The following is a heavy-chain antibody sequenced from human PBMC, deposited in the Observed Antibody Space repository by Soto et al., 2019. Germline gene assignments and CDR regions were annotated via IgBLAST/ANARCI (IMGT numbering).Heavy chain of an antibody. Sequence: GGSLRLSCAASGFTFSSYAMSWVRQAPGKGLEWVSAISGSGGSTYYADSVKGRFTISRDNSKNTLYLQMNSLRAEDTAVYYCAKDRTPVGYSSGWYRDWTNYYYYGMDVWGQGTTVTVSS. CDR1: GFTFSSYA. V-gene: IGHV3-23*01. CDR3: AKDRTPVGYSSGWYRDWTNYYYYGMDV. D-gene: IGHD6-19*01. CDR2: ISGSGGST. J-gene: IGHJ6*02.